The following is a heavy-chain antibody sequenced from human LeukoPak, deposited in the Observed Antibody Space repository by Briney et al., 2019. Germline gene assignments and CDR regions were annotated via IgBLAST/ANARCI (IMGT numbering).Heavy chain of an antibody. CDR3: ARRADDILTGYYPFDP. J-gene: IGHJ5*02. V-gene: IGHV1-18*04. CDR1: GYTFTSYG. CDR2: ISAYNGNT. Sequence: ASVKVSRKASGYTFTSYGISWVRQAPGQGLEWMGWISAYNGNTNYAQKLQGRVTMTTDTSTSTAYMELRSLRSDDTAVYYCARRADDILTGYYPFDPWGQGTLVTVSS. D-gene: IGHD3-9*01.